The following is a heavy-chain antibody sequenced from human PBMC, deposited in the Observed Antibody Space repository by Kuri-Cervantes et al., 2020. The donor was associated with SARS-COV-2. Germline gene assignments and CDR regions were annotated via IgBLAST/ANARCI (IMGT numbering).Heavy chain of an antibody. CDR1: GGSISSGSYY. CDR3: TTLIDY. J-gene: IGHJ4*02. Sequence: ESLKISCTVSGGSISSGSYYWSWIRQPAGKGLEWIGYIYTSGGTNYNPSLKSRVTISVDTSKNQFSLKLSSVTAADTAVYYCTTLIDYWGQGALVTVSS. CDR2: IYTSGGT. V-gene: IGHV4-61*10.